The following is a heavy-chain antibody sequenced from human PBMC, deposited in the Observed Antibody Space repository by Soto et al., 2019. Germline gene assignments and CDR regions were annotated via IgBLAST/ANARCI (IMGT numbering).Heavy chain of an antibody. CDR2: INHSGIT. CDR3: ARYPLGSGSYYPPFYX. J-gene: IGHJ4*02. V-gene: IGHV4-34*01. D-gene: IGHD3-10*01. CDR1: GGSLSGYY. Sequence: RSLPCAGYGGSLSGYYWSWIRQPPGKGLEWIWEINHSGITNYNPSLKSRVTLSVDTSKNQLSLKLSSVTAADTALYYCARYPLGSGSYYPPFYXWGQGTLFTVSX.